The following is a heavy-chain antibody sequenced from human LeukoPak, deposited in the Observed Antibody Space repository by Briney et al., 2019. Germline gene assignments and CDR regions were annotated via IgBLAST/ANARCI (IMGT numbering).Heavy chain of an antibody. CDR2: VHSTGRS. CDR3: ARVSETAMITL. CDR1: GGSINNYY. D-gene: IGHD5-18*01. J-gene: IGHJ4*02. Sequence: SETLSLTCTVSGGSINNYYWSWIRQSAGKGLEWIGRVHSTGRSNYSPSLESRVSISVDTSKNQVSLKVTSVTAADTAIYYCARVSETAMITLWGQGTLVTVSS. V-gene: IGHV4-4*07.